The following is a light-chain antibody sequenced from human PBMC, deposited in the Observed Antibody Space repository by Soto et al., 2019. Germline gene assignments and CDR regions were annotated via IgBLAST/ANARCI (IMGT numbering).Light chain of an antibody. V-gene: IGLV2-11*01. J-gene: IGLJ1*01. CDR1: SSDAGGYNY. Sequence: QPALTQPRSVSGSPGQSVSISCTGTSSDAGGYNYVSWYQQHPGKAPKLMLHDVSKRPSGVPDRFSGSKSGNTASLTISGLQAEDEADYYCCSYAGSYVYVFGTGTKVTV. CDR2: DVS. CDR3: CSYAGSYVYV.